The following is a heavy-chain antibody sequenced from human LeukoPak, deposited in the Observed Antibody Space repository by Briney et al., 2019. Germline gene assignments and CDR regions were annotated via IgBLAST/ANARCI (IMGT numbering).Heavy chain of an antibody. Sequence: GGSMRLSCSASGFTFSSNAMSWVRQAPGKGLEWVSSISLRGADTNYADSVKGRFTISRDDSKNALYLQMSSLRAEDTAVYFCARRGCYGGNCYPCDYWGQGTLVTVSS. CDR1: GFTFSSNA. CDR2: ISLRGADT. D-gene: IGHD2-21*02. V-gene: IGHV3-23*01. J-gene: IGHJ4*02. CDR3: ARRGCYGGNCYPCDY.